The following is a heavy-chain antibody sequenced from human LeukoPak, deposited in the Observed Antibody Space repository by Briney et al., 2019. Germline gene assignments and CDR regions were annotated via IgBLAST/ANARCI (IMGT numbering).Heavy chain of an antibody. Sequence: GGSQRLSCAASGFTFSSYWMSWVRQAPGKGLEWVANIKQDGSEKYYVDSVKGRFTISRDNAKDSLYLQMNSLRAEDTAVYYCARGDYCSGGSCLFDYWGQGTLVTVSS. CDR3: ARGDYCSGGSCLFDY. D-gene: IGHD2-15*01. CDR2: IKQDGSEK. V-gene: IGHV3-7*01. CDR1: GFTFSSYW. J-gene: IGHJ4*02.